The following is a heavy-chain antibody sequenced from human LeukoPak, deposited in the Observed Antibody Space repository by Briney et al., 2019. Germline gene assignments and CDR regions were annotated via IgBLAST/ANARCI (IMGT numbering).Heavy chain of an antibody. D-gene: IGHD2-15*01. CDR1: GGSISSYTYY. Sequence: SETLSLTCTVSGGSISSYTYYWGWIRQPPGKGLEWIGSMYYSGSTYYNPSLESRVTISVDTSKKQFSLTLSSVTAADTAVYYCARQKGYCYGGNCYRYWFFDLWGRGTLVTVSS. CDR3: ARQKGYCYGGNCYRYWFFDL. CDR2: MYYSGST. J-gene: IGHJ2*01. V-gene: IGHV4-39*01.